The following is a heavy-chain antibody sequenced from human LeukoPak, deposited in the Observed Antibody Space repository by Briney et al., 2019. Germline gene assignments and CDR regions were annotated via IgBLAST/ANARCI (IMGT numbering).Heavy chain of an antibody. J-gene: IGHJ2*01. CDR3: ARRAGYDYWYFDL. CDR1: GYTFTSYA. D-gene: IGHD5-12*01. V-gene: IGHV1-3*01. CDR2: INAGNGNT. Sequence: ASVKVSCKASGYTFTSYAMHWVRQAPGQRLEWMGRINAGNGNTKYSQKFQGRVTITRDTSASTAYMELSSLRSEDTAVYYCARRAGYDYWYFDLWGRGTLVTVSS.